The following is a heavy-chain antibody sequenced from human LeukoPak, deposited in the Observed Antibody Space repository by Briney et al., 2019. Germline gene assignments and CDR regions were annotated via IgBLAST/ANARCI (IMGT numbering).Heavy chain of an antibody. CDR3: AKSLGRWLPKTRFDY. J-gene: IGHJ4*02. CDR2: LRNSGGDT. D-gene: IGHD6-19*01. V-gene: IGHV3-23*01. CDR1: GFTSSTYD. Sequence: PGGSLRLSCAGSGFTSSTYDMSWVRQAPGKGLEWVSALRNSGGDTYYADSVKGRFTISRDNSKNTLYLQMNTLRAEDTAVYYCAKSLGRWLPKTRFDYWGQGTLVTVSS.